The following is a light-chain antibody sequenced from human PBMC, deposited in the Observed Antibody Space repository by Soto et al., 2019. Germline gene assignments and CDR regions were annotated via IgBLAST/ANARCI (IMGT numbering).Light chain of an antibody. CDR2: DAS. V-gene: IGKV3-11*01. CDR3: QVRDVWPS. CDR1: QSVSTS. Sequence: IVLTQSPVTLAVSPGESAVLSCRASQSVSTSLAWYQYKPGQAPRLFIYDASKRAPGIPARFTGSGSGAHFTLTISSLEPEDIAVYYCQVRDVWPSFGQGTKVEIK. J-gene: IGKJ1*01.